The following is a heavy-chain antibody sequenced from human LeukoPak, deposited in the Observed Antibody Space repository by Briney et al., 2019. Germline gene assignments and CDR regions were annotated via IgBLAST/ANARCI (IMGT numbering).Heavy chain of an antibody. D-gene: IGHD6-19*01. CDR2: IYYSGST. V-gene: IGHV4-39*01. Sequence: SETLSLTRTVSGGSISSSSYYWGWLRQPPGMGLEWLGSIYYSGSTYYNPSLKSRVTISVDTSKNQFSLKLSSVTAADTAVYYCARRVNSSGPKGYYYYYYYMDVWGKGTTVTVSS. CDR1: GGSISSSSYY. J-gene: IGHJ6*03. CDR3: ARRVNSSGPKGYYYYYYYMDV.